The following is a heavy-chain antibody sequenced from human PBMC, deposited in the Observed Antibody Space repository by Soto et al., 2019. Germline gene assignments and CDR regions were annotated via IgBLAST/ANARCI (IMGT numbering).Heavy chain of an antibody. CDR1: GYTFTGYY. CDR2: INPNSGGT. J-gene: IGHJ5*02. Sequence: ASLKVSCKASGYTFTGYYMHWVRQAPGQGLEWMGWINPNSGGTNYAQKFQGWVTMTRDTSISTAYMELSRLRSDDTAVYSCARSMTAPQQRLDPWGQGTLVNVSS. D-gene: IGHD2-21*02. CDR3: ARSMTAPQQRLDP. V-gene: IGHV1-2*04.